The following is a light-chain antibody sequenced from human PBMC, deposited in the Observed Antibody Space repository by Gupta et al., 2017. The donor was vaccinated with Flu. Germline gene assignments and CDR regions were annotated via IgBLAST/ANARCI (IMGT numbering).Light chain of an antibody. CDR1: QRLVHSDGNTY. CDR2: KIS. Sequence: DVVMTQSPLFLPVTLGQPASISCRSSQRLVHSDGNTYLHWFQQRPGQSPMRLIYKISNRDSGVPDRFSGSGSGTEFTLKISRVEAEDVGIYYCMHDVRCPWTFGQGTKVEIK. V-gene: IGKV2-30*02. CDR3: MHDVRCPWT. J-gene: IGKJ1*01.